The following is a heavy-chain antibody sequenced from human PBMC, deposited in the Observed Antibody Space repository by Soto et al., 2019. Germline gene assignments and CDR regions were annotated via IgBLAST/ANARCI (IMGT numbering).Heavy chain of an antibody. V-gene: IGHV3-21*01. J-gene: IGHJ6*03. D-gene: IGHD6-13*01. CDR1: GFTFSSYS. Sequence: EVQLVESGGGLVKSGGSLRLSCAASGFTFSSYSMNWVRQAPGKGLEWVSSISSSSSYIYYADSVKGRFTISRDNAKNSLYLQMNSLRAEDTAVYYCAREPNSSSWSYYYYMDVWGKGTTVTVSS. CDR2: ISSSSSYI. CDR3: AREPNSSSWSYYYYMDV.